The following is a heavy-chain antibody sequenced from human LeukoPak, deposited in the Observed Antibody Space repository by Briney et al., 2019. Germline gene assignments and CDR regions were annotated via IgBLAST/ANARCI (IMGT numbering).Heavy chain of an antibody. V-gene: IGHV4-39*02. CDR2: AYYTGRT. D-gene: IGHD3-22*01. Sequence: SETLSLTCTVSGDFIRSSSYYWGWIRQPPGKGLEWIGDAYYTGRTYYNPSLKSRVFISIDTSKNYFSLNLNFVTAADTAVYYCARRRYYDSTGYFEWGRGSLVTVSS. CDR3: ARRRYYDSTGYFE. CDR1: GDFIRSSSYY. J-gene: IGHJ1*01.